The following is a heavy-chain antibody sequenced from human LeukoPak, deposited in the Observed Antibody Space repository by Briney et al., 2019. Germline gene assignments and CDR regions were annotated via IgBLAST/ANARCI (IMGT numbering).Heavy chain of an antibody. CDR3: AKDREYSSSCPCP. CDR1: GFTFTNYW. Sequence: GGSLRLSCAASGFTFTNYWMSWVRQAPGKGLEWVSAISGSGGSTYYADSVKGRFTISRDNSKNTLYLQMNSLRAEDTAVYYCAKDREYSSSCPCPWGQGTLVTVSS. J-gene: IGHJ5*02. CDR2: ISGSGGST. D-gene: IGHD6-13*01. V-gene: IGHV3-23*01.